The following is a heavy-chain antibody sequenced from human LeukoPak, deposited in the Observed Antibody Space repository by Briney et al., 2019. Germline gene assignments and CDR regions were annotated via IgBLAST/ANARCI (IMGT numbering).Heavy chain of an antibody. D-gene: IGHD4-17*01. V-gene: IGHV4-4*02. CDR1: GYSISENW. J-gene: IGHJ4*02. CDR2: IFHTGST. CDR3: ARNGYYSADY. Sequence: SETLSLTCVVSGYSISENWWSWVREPPGKGVEWLGEIFHTGSTNYNPSFKSRVIISVDKSNNQFFLQLSSVTAADTAVYYRARNGYYSADYWGQGTLVTVSS.